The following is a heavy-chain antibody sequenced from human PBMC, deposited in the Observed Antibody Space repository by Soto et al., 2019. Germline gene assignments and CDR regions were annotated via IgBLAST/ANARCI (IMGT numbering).Heavy chain of an antibody. V-gene: IGHV4-31*03. CDR1: GGSISSGGYY. CDR3: ARVRRCSGGSCYVYYYYYMDV. D-gene: IGHD2-15*01. J-gene: IGHJ6*03. CDR2: IYYSGST. Sequence: QVQLQESGPGLVKPSQTLSLTCTVSGGSISSGGYYWSWIRQHPGKGLEWIGYIYYSGSTYYNPSLKSRVTISVDTSKNQFSLKLSSVTAADTAVYYCARVRRCSGGSCYVYYYYYMDVCGKGTTVTVSS.